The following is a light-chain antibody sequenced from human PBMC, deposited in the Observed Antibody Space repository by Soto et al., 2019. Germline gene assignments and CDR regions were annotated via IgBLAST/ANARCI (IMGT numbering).Light chain of an antibody. CDR2: GAS. V-gene: IGKV3-15*01. CDR3: QQYNGWPWA. Sequence: EIVMTQYPAALSVAEVERSILSFRASQSISDDLAWYQQKRGQAPRLLIYGASTRATGIPGRFSGSGSGTEFTLTISSLQSEDFVVYYCQQYNGWPWAFGQGTKVDIK. J-gene: IGKJ1*01. CDR1: QSISDD.